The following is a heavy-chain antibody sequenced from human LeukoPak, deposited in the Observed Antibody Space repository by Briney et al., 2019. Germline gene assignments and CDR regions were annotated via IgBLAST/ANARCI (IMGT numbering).Heavy chain of an antibody. J-gene: IGHJ3*02. CDR3: ARGPYSYDSSGAFDI. Sequence: SETLSLTCTVSGGSIRNYYWSWIRQPAGKGLEWIGRIYTTGSTNYNPSLKSRVTISVDTSKNQFSLKLSSVTAADTAVYFCARGPYSYDSSGAFDIWGQGTMVTASS. CDR2: IYTTGST. CDR1: GGSIRNYY. V-gene: IGHV4-4*07. D-gene: IGHD3-22*01.